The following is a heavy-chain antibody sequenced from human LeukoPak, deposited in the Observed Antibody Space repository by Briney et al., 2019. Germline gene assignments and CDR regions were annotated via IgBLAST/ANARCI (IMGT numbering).Heavy chain of an antibody. D-gene: IGHD6-13*01. Sequence: TSETLSLTCAVYGGSFSDHYWSWIRQPPGKGLEWIGEINRSGSTNYNPSLKSRVTISVDTSKSQLSLNLTSVTAADTAIYYCATSSSSWYVMDVWGKGTTVTVSS. CDR2: INRSGST. CDR1: GGSFSDHY. CDR3: ATSSSSWYVMDV. V-gene: IGHV4-34*01. J-gene: IGHJ6*04.